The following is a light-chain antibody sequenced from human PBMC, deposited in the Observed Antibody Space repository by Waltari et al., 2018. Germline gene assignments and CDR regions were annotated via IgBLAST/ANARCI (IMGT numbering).Light chain of an antibody. CDR3: QQYGSSVMYT. CDR2: GAS. J-gene: IGKJ2*01. Sequence: VFTQSPDTLSLSPGESATLSCRASQSLTRRYLAWYQQKPGQAPRLLIYGASNRAAGIPYRFSGSGSGTDFTLTISRLEPEDSAVYYCQQYGSSVMYTFGQGTKLEIK. CDR1: QSLTRRY. V-gene: IGKV3-20*01.